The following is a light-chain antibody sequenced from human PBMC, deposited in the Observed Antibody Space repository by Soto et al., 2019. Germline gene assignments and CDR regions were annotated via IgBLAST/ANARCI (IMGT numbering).Light chain of an antibody. V-gene: IGLV2-14*01. CDR2: DVS. CDR1: SSDVGGYNY. J-gene: IGLJ2*01. Sequence: QSALTQPASVSWSPGQSITISCTGTSSDVGGYNYVSWYQQHPGKAPKLMIYDVSNRPSGVSNRFSGSKSGNTASLTISGLQAEDEADYYCSSYTSSSSLFGGGTKLTV. CDR3: SSYTSSSSL.